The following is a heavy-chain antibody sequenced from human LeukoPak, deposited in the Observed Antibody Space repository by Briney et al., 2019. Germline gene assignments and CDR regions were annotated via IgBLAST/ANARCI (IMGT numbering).Heavy chain of an antibody. V-gene: IGHV4-59*12. J-gene: IGHJ4*02. CDR2: IYYSGST. CDR3: ARLYNIFDY. CDR1: GGSISSYY. D-gene: IGHD1-14*01. Sequence: SETLSLTCTVSGGSISSYYWSWIRQPPGKGLEWIGYIYYSGSTNYNPSLKSRVTISVDTSKNQFSLKLISVTAADTAVYYCARLYNIFDYWGQGTLVTVSS.